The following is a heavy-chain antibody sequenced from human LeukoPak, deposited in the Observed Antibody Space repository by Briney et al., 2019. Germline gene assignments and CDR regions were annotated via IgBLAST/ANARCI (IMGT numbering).Heavy chain of an antibody. Sequence: PSETLSLTCTVSGGSISSYYWSWIRQPTGKGLEWIGYIYYSGSTNYNPSLKSRVTISVDTSKNQFSLKLSSVTAADTAVYYCARGRYSSGIYYFDYWGQGTLVTVSS. CDR2: IYYSGST. J-gene: IGHJ4*02. D-gene: IGHD6-19*01. CDR3: ARGRYSSGIYYFDY. CDR1: GGSISSYY. V-gene: IGHV4-59*01.